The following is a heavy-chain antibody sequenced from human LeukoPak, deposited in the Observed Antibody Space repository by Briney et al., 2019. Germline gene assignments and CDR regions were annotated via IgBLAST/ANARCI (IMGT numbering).Heavy chain of an antibody. CDR2: ISAYNGNT. Sequence: ASVKVSCKASGYTSTSHGISWVRQAPGQGLEWMGWISAYNGNTNYAQKLQGRVTMTTDTSTSTAYMELRSLRSDDTAVYYCASVVTPTANFDYWGQGTLVTVSS. D-gene: IGHD2-21*02. CDR1: GYTSTSHG. CDR3: ASVVTPTANFDY. V-gene: IGHV1-18*01. J-gene: IGHJ4*02.